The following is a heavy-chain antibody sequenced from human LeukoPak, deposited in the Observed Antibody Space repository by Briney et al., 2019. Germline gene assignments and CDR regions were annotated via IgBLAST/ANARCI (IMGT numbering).Heavy chain of an antibody. CDR3: AKRLRLGELSL. CDR2: ISGSGGGT. J-gene: IGHJ4*02. D-gene: IGHD3-16*02. CDR1: GFTFSSYA. V-gene: IGHV3-23*01. Sequence: GGSLRLSCAASGFTFSSYAMSWVRQAPGKGLEWVSAISGSGGGTYYADSVKGRFTISRDNSKNTLYLQMNSLRAEDTAVYYCAKRLRLGELSLWGQGTLVTVSS.